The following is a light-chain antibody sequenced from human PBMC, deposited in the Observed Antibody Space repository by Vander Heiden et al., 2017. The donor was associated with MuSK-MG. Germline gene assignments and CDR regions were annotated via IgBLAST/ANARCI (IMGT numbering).Light chain of an antibody. CDR3: QQSYSTLGA. J-gene: IGKJ1*01. Sequence: DIQMTQSPSSLSASVGDRVTITCRASQSISSYLNWYQQKPGKAPKLLIYAASSLQSGVPSRFSGSGSGTDFTLTIRSLQPEDFATYYCQQSYSTLGAFGQGTKVEIK. CDR1: QSISSY. CDR2: AAS. V-gene: IGKV1-39*01.